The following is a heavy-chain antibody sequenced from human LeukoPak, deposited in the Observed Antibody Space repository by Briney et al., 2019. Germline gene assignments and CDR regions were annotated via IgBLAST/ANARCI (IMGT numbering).Heavy chain of an antibody. Sequence: PSETLSLTCTVSGGSISSYYWSWLRQPAGQGLVWIGRIYTSGSTNYNPALKSRVTMSVDTSKLQFSLKLSSVTAADTAVYYCARDYPDPSYYRHVWGKGTTVTVSS. CDR3: ARDYPDPSYYRHV. CDR2: IYTSGST. J-gene: IGHJ6*03. V-gene: IGHV4-4*07. CDR1: GGSISSYY.